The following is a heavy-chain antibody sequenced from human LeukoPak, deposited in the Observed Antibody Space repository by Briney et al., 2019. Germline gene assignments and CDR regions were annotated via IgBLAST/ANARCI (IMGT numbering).Heavy chain of an antibody. CDR1: GGSISSGGGYY. D-gene: IGHD3-22*01. J-gene: IGHJ4*02. Sequence: SQTLSLTCNVSGGSISSGGGYYWSWIRQLPGKGLEWIGYIYYSGTTYYNPSLKSRVTLSVDTSKNQFSLKLSSVTAADTAVYYRARDSSGYYSFDYWGQGTLVSVSP. V-gene: IGHV4-31*03. CDR3: ARDSSGYYSFDY. CDR2: IYYSGTT.